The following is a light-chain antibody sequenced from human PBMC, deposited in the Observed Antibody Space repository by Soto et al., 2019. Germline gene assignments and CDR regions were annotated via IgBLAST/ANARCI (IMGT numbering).Light chain of an antibody. CDR3: LHYKDWPRWT. CDR2: GAS. Sequence: EIVMTQSPATLSVSPGERAILSCRASQSIANNLAWYQQLPGQAPRLLIYGASNTATGIPARFSGSGSGTEFTLTISSLQSEDFAVYYCLHYKDWPRWTFGQGTRVEV. V-gene: IGKV3-15*01. CDR1: QSIANN. J-gene: IGKJ1*01.